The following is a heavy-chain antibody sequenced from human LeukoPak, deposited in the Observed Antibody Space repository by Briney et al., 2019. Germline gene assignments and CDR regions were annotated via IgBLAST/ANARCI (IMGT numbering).Heavy chain of an antibody. Sequence: AXVKVSCKASGGTFSSYAISWVRQAPGLGLEWMGGIIPIFGTANYAQKFQGRVTITADESTSTAYMELSSLRSEDTAVYYCARDRNVPYYYYYMDVWGKGTTVTVSS. CDR3: ARDRNVPYYYYYMDV. CDR1: GGTFSSYA. D-gene: IGHD1-1*01. J-gene: IGHJ6*03. V-gene: IGHV1-69*13. CDR2: IIPIFGTA.